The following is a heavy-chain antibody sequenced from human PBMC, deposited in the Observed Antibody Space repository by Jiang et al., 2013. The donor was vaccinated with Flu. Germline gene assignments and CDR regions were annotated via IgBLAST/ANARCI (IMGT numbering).Heavy chain of an antibody. J-gene: IGHJ6*02. CDR1: GFTFSSYW. D-gene: IGHD3-3*01. Sequence: RLSCAASGFTFSSYWMSWVRQAPGKGLEWVANIKQDGSEKYYVDSVKGRFTISRDNAKNSLYLQMNSLRAEDTAVYYCASTILRFLEWSYGMDVWGQGTTVTVSS. CDR2: IKQDGSEK. CDR3: ASTILRFLEWSYGMDV. V-gene: IGHV3-7*01.